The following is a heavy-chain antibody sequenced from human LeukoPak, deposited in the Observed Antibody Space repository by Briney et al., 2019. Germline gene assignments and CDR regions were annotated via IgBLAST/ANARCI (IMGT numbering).Heavy chain of an antibody. D-gene: IGHD1-26*01. CDR3: ARDREIVGALYAFDI. CDR1: GGSISSYY. J-gene: IGHJ3*02. Sequence: SETLSLTCTVSGGSISSYYWSWIRQPAGTALEWIGRIYTSGTITYNPSLKSRVTMSVDTSKNQFSLKLSSVTAADTAVYYCARDREIVGALYAFDIWGQGTMVTVSS. V-gene: IGHV4-4*07. CDR2: IYTSGTI.